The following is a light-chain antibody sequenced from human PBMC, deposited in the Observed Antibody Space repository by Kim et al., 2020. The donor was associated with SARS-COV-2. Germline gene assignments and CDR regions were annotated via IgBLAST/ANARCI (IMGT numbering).Light chain of an antibody. Sequence: GESTTLSCRASQSGSSTFLAWYQQKPGQAPSLLIYGVASRATGVPDRFSGSGSGTDFTLTISRLEPEDFAVYYCQQYRTFGQGTKVDIK. J-gene: IGKJ1*01. CDR2: GVA. CDR1: QSGSSTF. V-gene: IGKV3-20*01. CDR3: QQYRT.